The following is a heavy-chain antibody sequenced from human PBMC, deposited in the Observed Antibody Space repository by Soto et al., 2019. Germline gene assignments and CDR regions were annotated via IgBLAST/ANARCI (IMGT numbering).Heavy chain of an antibody. CDR2: IYYSGST. Sequence: PSETLSLTCTVSGGSISSYYWSWIRQPPGKGLEWIGYIYYSGSTNYNPSLKSRVTISVDTSKNQFSLKLSSVTAADTAVYYCARLYSSSWHYYFDYWGQGTLVTVSS. V-gene: IGHV4-59*01. J-gene: IGHJ4*02. CDR1: GGSISSYY. CDR3: ARLYSSSWHYYFDY. D-gene: IGHD6-13*01.